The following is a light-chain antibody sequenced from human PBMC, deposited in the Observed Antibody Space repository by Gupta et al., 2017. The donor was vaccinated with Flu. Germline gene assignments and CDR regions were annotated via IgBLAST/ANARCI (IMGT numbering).Light chain of an antibody. CDR2: DAS. J-gene: IGKJ3*01. CDR3: QQRSNWPPVT. CDR1: QSVRSY. Sequence: EIVLTQSPATLSLSPGERATLSCRASQSVRSYLAWYQQKPSQAPRLLIYDASNRDTGIPARFSGSGCGTDFTLTISSREPEDFAVYYCQQRSNWPPVTFGRGTKVDIK. V-gene: IGKV3-11*01.